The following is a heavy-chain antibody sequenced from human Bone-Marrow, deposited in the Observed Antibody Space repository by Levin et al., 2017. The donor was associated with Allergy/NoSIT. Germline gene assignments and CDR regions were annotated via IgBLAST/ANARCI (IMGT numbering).Heavy chain of an antibody. J-gene: IGHJ4*02. D-gene: IGHD6-19*01. V-gene: IGHV3-23*01. Sequence: GGSLRLSCAASGFTFSRYAMGWVRQAPGKGLAWVSGIRSSGDKTYYADSVKGRFSISRDNSKNTLDLQMNSLRAEDTAVYYCAKDQGGSSGWFFDYWGQGTLVTVSS. CDR3: AKDQGGSSGWFFDY. CDR2: IRSSGDKT. CDR1: GFTFSRYA.